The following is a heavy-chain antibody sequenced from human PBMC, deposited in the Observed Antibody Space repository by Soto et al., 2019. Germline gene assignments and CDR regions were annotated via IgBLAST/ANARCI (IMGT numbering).Heavy chain of an antibody. Sequence: WWSLRLSCAASGFNFRSYAMHWVRQAPGKGLEWVAVISYDGGKKYYADSVKGRFTISRDNSQNTLYVEMTSLSAEDTAVYYCAREGQPAAGTTPHNWGQGTLVTVSS. J-gene: IGHJ4*02. CDR1: GFNFRSYA. CDR2: ISYDGGKK. V-gene: IGHV3-30*04. D-gene: IGHD6-13*01. CDR3: AREGQPAAGTTPHN.